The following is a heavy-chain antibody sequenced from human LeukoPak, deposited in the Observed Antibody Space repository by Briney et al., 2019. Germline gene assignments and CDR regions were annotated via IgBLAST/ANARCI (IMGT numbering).Heavy chain of an antibody. Sequence: GGSLRLSCAASGFTFSSYAMSWVRQAPGKGLEWVSAISGSGGSTYYADSVKGRFTISRDNSKDTLYLQMNSLRAEDTAVYYCAKASRIVGATSPFDYWGQGTLVTVSS. CDR3: AKASRIVGATSPFDY. J-gene: IGHJ4*02. D-gene: IGHD1-26*01. CDR1: GFTFSSYA. CDR2: ISGSGGST. V-gene: IGHV3-23*01.